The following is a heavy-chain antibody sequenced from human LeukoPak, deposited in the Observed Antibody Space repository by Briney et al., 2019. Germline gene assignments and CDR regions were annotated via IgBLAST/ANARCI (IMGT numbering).Heavy chain of an antibody. V-gene: IGHV1-69*04. CDR2: IIPILGIA. D-gene: IGHD6-13*01. J-gene: IGHJ5*02. CDR1: GGTFSSYA. CDR3: ARGSNWKQLVNWFDP. Sequence: SVKVSCKASGGTFSSYAISWVRQAPGQGLEWMGRIIPILGIANYAQKFQGRVTITADKSTSTAYMELSSLRSEDTAVYYCARGSNWKQLVNWFDPWGQGTLVTVSS.